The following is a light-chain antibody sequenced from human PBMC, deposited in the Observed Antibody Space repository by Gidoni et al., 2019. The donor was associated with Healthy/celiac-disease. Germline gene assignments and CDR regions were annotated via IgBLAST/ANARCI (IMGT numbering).Light chain of an antibody. CDR1: AFPKQD. V-gene: IGLV3-25*02. Sequence: SYEMTQPHSVSVFPGQTARITCSGDAFPKQDDYCYQQKLGQAPVLVIYNDSERPSGLPARFSGSSSGTTVTLTISGVQAEDEADYYCQSADSSGTYRDVVFGGGPTLTVL. CDR3: QSADSSGTYRDVV. CDR2: NDS. J-gene: IGLJ2*01.